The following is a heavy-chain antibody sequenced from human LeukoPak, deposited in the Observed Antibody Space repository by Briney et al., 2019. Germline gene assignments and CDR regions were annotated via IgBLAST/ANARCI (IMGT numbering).Heavy chain of an antibody. J-gene: IGHJ4*02. CDR2: ISGSGGST. Sequence: GGSLRLSCAASGFTFSSYAMSWVRQAPGKGLEWVSAISGSGGSTYYADSVKGRFTISRDNSKNTLYLQMNSLRAEDTAVYYCARDSYYYGSGYTSDFDYWGQGTLVTVSS. V-gene: IGHV3-23*01. CDR3: ARDSYYYGSGYTSDFDY. D-gene: IGHD3-10*01. CDR1: GFTFSSYA.